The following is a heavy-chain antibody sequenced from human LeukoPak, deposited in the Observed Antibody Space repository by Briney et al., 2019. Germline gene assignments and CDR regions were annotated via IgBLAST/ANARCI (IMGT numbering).Heavy chain of an antibody. Sequence: GASVKVSCKASGGTFSSYAISWVRQAPGQGLEWMGGIIPIIGTANYAQKFQGRVTITADESTSTAYMELSSLRSEDTAVYYCARLLNLAVAGWGQGTLVTVSS. CDR3: ARLLNLAVAG. J-gene: IGHJ4*02. D-gene: IGHD6-19*01. V-gene: IGHV1-69*13. CDR1: GGTFSSYA. CDR2: IIPIIGTA.